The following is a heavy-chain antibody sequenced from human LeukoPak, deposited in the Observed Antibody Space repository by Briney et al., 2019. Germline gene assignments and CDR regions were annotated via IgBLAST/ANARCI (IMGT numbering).Heavy chain of an antibody. D-gene: IGHD1-26*01. V-gene: IGHV3-30*02. CDR2: IRSDGYHT. J-gene: IGHJ4*02. Sequence: GGSLRLSCGASGFIFDAHDIHWVRQAPGKGLEWVAFIRSDGYHTYYADSVKGRFTITRDNSKNTLYLQMNSLRLEDMALYYCAKPSGSGVDYWGRGTRVTVSS. CDR1: GFIFDAHD. CDR3: AKPSGSGVDY.